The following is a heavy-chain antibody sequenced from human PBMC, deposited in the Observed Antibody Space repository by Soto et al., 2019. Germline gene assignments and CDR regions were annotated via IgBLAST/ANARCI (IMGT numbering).Heavy chain of an antibody. CDR1: GFTFDDYA. CDR3: VRLDAVMGRGAFDI. V-gene: IGHV3-9*01. J-gene: IGHJ3*02. Sequence: EVQLVESGGGLVQPGRSLRLSCAASGFTFDDYAMHWVRQAPGKGLEWVSGISWNSGSIDYADSVRGRFTISRDNANNSLDLRRISLGAVDTELYYCVRLDAVMGRGAFDIWGRGTMVTVSS. D-gene: IGHD5-18*01. CDR2: ISWNSGSI.